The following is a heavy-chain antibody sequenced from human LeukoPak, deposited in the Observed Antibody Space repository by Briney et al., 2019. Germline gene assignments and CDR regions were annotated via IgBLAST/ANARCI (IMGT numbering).Heavy chain of an antibody. V-gene: IGHV4-34*01. CDR1: RGSFSGYY. CDR3: ARRDQSDY. Sequence: PSETLSLTCAVYRGSFSGYYWSWTRQPPGKGLEWIAKINHSGSTNYNPSLKSRVTISVDTSKNQFSLKLSSVTAADTAVYYCARRDQSDYWGQGTLVTVSS. J-gene: IGHJ4*02. CDR2: INHSGST.